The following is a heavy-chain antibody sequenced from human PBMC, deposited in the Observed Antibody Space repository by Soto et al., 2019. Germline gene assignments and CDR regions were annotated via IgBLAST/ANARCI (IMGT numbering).Heavy chain of an antibody. J-gene: IGHJ4*02. CDR3: ALRKTGSYFDY. Sequence: PSETLSLTCGVSGGSLSGATYSWNWIRQPPGKGLEWIGYIFLSGTTYYKPSLKSRFNISRDNSKKTLYLQINSLRTKDTAVYYCALRKTGSYFDYWGQGTLVTVSS. CDR1: GGSLSGATYS. V-gene: IGHV4-30-2*01. CDR2: IFLSGTT. D-gene: IGHD1-26*01.